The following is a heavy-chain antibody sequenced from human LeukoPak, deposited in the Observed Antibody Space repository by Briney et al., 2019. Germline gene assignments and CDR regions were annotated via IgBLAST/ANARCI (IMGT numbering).Heavy chain of an antibody. CDR2: MNPNSGNT. Sequence: ASVKVSCKASGCTFTSYDINWVRQATGQGLEWMGWMNPNSGNTGYAQKLQGRVTMTRNTSISTAYMELSSLRSEDTAVYYCARAYSSGFDYWGQGTLVTVSS. CDR3: ARAYSSGFDY. V-gene: IGHV1-8*01. D-gene: IGHD2-21*01. J-gene: IGHJ4*02. CDR1: GCTFTSYD.